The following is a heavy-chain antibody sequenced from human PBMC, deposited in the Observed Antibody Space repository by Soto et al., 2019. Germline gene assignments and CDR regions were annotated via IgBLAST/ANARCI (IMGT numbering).Heavy chain of an antibody. Sequence: QVPLVQSGAEVKKPGASVKVSCKASGYTFTSYGISWVRQAPGQGLAWMGWISAYNGNTNYAQKLQGRVTMITDTSTSTANMELRSLRSDDTAVYYWARMGTMVRGVRQYYFDYWGQGTLVTVSS. V-gene: IGHV1-18*01. CDR3: ARMGTMVRGVRQYYFDY. CDR2: ISAYNGNT. CDR1: GYTFTSYG. D-gene: IGHD3-10*01. J-gene: IGHJ4*02.